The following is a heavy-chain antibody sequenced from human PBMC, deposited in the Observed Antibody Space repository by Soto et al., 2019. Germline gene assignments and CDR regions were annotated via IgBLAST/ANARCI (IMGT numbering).Heavy chain of an antibody. CDR2: ISYDGSNK. V-gene: IGHV3-30-3*01. J-gene: IGHJ5*02. Sequence: QVQLVESGGGVVQPGRSLRLSCAASGFTFSSYAMHWVRQAPGKGLEWVAVISYDGSNKYYADSVKGRFTISRDNSKNTLYLQRNRLRAGDTAVYYCARDVEYEWTRPWFDPWGQGTLVTVSS. D-gene: IGHD2-8*01. CDR3: ARDVEYEWTRPWFDP. CDR1: GFTFSSYA.